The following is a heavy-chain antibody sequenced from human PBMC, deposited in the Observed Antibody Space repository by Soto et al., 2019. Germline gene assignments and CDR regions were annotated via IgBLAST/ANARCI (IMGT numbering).Heavy chain of an antibody. D-gene: IGHD4-17*01. CDR3: ARDSATVADYYYTMDV. Sequence: QVQLVESGGGVVQPGRSLRLSCAASGFTFSSYPMHWVRQAPGKGLEWAAVISYDGSNKYYVDSVKGRFTISRDNSKNTLYLQMNSLIPEDTTVYYCARDSATVADYYYTMDVWGQGTTVTVSS. V-gene: IGHV3-30-3*01. CDR1: GFTFSSYP. J-gene: IGHJ6*02. CDR2: ISYDGSNK.